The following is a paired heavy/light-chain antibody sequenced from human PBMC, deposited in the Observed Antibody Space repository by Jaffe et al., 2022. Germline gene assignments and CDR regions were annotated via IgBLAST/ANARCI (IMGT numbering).Light chain of an antibody. CDR2: GAS. Sequence: EIVLTQSPGTLSLSPGERATLSCRASQSVSSSYLAWYQQKPGQAPRLLIYGASSRATGIPDRFSGSGSGTDFTLTISRLEPEDFAVYYCQQYGSSPTFGGGTKVEIK. J-gene: IGKJ4*01. CDR1: QSVSSSY. V-gene: IGKV3-20*01. CDR3: QQYGSSPT.
Heavy chain of an antibody. CDR2: IYHSGST. Sequence: QVQLQESGPGLVKPSGTLSLTCAVSGGSISSSNWWSWIRQPPGKGLEWIGEIYHSGSTNYNPSLKSRVTISVDKSKNQFSLKLSSVTAADTAVYYCARKNENYDILTGYYSTGFDYWGQGTLVTVSS. D-gene: IGHD3-9*01. J-gene: IGHJ4*02. V-gene: IGHV4-4*02. CDR3: ARKNENYDILTGYYSTGFDY. CDR1: GGSISSSNW.